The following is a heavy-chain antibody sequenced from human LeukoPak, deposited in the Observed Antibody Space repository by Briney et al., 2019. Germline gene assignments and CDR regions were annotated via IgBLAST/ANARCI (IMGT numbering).Heavy chain of an antibody. J-gene: IGHJ5*02. D-gene: IGHD4-17*01. CDR3: ARDFAYADWFDP. Sequence: PGGSLRLSCAASGFTFSSYSMNWVRQAPGKGLEWVSSISSSSSYIYYADSVKGRFTISRDNAKNPLYLQMNSLRAEDTAVYYCARDFAYADWFDPWGQGTLVTVSS. CDR2: ISSSSSYI. V-gene: IGHV3-21*01. CDR1: GFTFSSYS.